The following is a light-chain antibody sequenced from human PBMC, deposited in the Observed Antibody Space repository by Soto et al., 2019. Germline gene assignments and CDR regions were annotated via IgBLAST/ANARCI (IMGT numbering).Light chain of an antibody. Sequence: QSALTQPASVSGSPGQSITISCTGTSSDVGGYNYVSWYQQHPGKAPKLMIYEVSNRPSGVSNRFSGSESGITAFLTISGLQAEDEADYYCCSYAGSSTYVFGTGTKLTVL. CDR1: SSDVGGYNY. CDR3: CSYAGSSTYV. V-gene: IGLV2-23*02. J-gene: IGLJ1*01. CDR2: EVS.